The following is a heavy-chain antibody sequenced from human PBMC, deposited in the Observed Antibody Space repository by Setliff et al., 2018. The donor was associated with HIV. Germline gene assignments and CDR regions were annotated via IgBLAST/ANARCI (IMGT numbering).Heavy chain of an antibody. CDR3: ARHGGIRGVSDYFDY. CDR2: TDYSGSS. J-gene: IGHJ4*02. CDR1: GGSISSSSYY. Sequence: ASETLSLTCTVSGGSISSSSYYWGWIRQPSGKGLEWIGSTDYSGSSYYNPSLKSRVTIFVDTSKNQFSLKLSSVTAADTSVYYCARHGGIRGVSDYFDYWGQGTLVTVSS. D-gene: IGHD3-10*01. V-gene: IGHV4-39*01.